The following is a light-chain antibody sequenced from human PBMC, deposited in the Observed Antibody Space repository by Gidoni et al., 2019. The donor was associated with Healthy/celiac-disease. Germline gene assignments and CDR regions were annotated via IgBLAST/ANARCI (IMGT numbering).Light chain of an antibody. V-gene: IGKV3-11*01. CDR2: DAS. CDR1: QSVSRY. CDR3: QQRSNLYT. Sequence: EIVLSQSPATLSLSPGERATLSCRASQSVSRYLAWYQQKPGQAPRLLIYDASNRATGIPARFSGSGSGTDFTLTISSLEPEDFAVYYGQQRSNLYTFGQGTKLEIK. J-gene: IGKJ2*01.